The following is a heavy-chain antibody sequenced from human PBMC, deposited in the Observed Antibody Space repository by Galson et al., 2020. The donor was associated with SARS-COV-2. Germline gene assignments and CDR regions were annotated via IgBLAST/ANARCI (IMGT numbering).Heavy chain of an antibody. CDR2: IYPGDSDT. J-gene: IGHJ3*02. CDR3: ARYDYVKKAFDI. CDR1: GYSFTSYW. D-gene: IGHD3-16*01. Sequence: HGESLKISCKGSGYSFTSYWIGWVRQMPGKGLEWMGIIYPGDSDTRYSPSFQGQVTISTDKSISTAYLQWGSLKASDTAMYYCARYDYVKKAFDIWGQGTMVTVSS. V-gene: IGHV5-51*01.